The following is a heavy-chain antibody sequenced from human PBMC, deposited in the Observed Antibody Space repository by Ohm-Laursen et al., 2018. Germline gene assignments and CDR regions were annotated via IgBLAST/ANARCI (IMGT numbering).Heavy chain of an antibody. D-gene: IGHD3-16*01. CDR3: ARDGGSYQDDVFDI. J-gene: IGHJ3*02. CDR2: ITSSGDTL. Sequence: SLRLSCAASGFTFSDFYMSWIQQAPGKGLEWISYITSSGDTLYYVDSVQGRFTISRDNAKNSLYLQMNSLRAEDTAVYYCARDGGSYQDDVFDIWGQGTMVTVSS. CDR1: GFTFSDFY. V-gene: IGHV3-11*01.